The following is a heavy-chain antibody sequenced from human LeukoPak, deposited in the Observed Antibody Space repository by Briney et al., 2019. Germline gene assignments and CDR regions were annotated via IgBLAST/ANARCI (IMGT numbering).Heavy chain of an antibody. D-gene: IGHD1-1*01. CDR3: ASLNWNDLLADY. J-gene: IGHJ4*02. CDR2: ISAYNGNT. V-gene: IGHV1-18*01. Sequence: ASVKVSCKASGYTFTSYGISWVRQAPGQGLEWMGWISAYNGNTNYAQKLQGRVTMTTDTSTSTAHMELRSLRSDDTAVYYCASLNWNDLLADYWGQGTLVTVSS. CDR1: GYTFTSYG.